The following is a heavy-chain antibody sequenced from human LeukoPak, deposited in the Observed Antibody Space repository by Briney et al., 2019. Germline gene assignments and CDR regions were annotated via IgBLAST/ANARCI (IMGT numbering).Heavy chain of an antibody. Sequence: GGSLRLSCAASGFTFSTYWMSWVRQAPGKGLEWVAYIKQDGSERYYVDSVKGRFTISRDNAKNSLYLQMNSLRAEDTAVYYCAGDPQYNNNWAEYFQHWGQGTLVTVSS. CDR2: IKQDGSER. J-gene: IGHJ1*01. D-gene: IGHD1-1*01. V-gene: IGHV3-7*04. CDR3: AGDPQYNNNWAEYFQH. CDR1: GFTFSTYW.